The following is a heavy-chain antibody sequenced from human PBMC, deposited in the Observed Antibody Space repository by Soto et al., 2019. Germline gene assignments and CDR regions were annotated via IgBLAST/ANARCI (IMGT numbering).Heavy chain of an antibody. CDR3: ARYYGSGNYYYYYYMDV. CDR1: GGSISSSSYY. Sequence: SETLSLTCTVSGGSISSSSYYWGWIRQPPGKGLEWIGSIYYSGSTYYNPSLKSRVTISVDTSKNQFSLKLSSVTAADTAVYYCARYYGSGNYYYYYYMDVWGKGTTVTVSS. CDR2: IYYSGST. V-gene: IGHV4-39*01. J-gene: IGHJ6*03. D-gene: IGHD3-10*01.